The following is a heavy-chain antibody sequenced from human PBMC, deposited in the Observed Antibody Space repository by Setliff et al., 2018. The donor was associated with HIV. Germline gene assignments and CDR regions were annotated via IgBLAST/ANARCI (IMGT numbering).Heavy chain of an antibody. Sequence: SETLSLTCTVSGGSISSYYWSWIRQPPGKGLEWIGYIYYSGSTNYNPSLKSRVIISVDTSKNQFSLKLSSVTAADTAVYYCARCYYNFWSGYPLDYMDVWGKGTTVTVS. D-gene: IGHD3-3*01. J-gene: IGHJ6*03. CDR1: GGSISSYY. CDR2: IYYSGST. CDR3: ARCYYNFWSGYPLDYMDV. V-gene: IGHV4-59*01.